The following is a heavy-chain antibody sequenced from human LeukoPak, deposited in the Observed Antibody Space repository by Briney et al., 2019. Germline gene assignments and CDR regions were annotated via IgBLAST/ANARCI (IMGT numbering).Heavy chain of an antibody. CDR2: IIPILGIA. V-gene: IGHV1-69*04. CDR1: GGTFSSYA. D-gene: IGHD3-22*01. J-gene: IGHJ6*02. CDR3: ARGPIHGSGYYYPPYYYYGMDV. Sequence: SVKVSCKASGGTFSSYAISWVRQAPGQGLEWMGRIIPILGIANYAQKFQGRVTITADKSTSTAYMELSSLRSEDTAVYYCARGPIHGSGYYYPPYYYYGMDVWGQGTTVTVSS.